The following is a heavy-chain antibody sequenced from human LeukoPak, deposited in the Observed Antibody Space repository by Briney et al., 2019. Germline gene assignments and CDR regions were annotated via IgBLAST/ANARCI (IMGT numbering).Heavy chain of an antibody. D-gene: IGHD4-17*01. CDR3: ARVSVTTGYFDY. CDR2: IYYSGST. Sequence: SETLSLTCTVSGGSISSSSYYWGWIRQPPGKGLEWIGSIYYSGSTYYNPSLKSRVTISVDTSKNQFSLKLSSVTAADTAVYYCARVSVTTGYFDYWGQGTLVTVSS. J-gene: IGHJ4*02. V-gene: IGHV4-39*07. CDR1: GGSISSSSYY.